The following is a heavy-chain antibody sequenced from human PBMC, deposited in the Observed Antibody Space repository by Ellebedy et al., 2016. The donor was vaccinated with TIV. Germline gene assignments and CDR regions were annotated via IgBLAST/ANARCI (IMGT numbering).Heavy chain of an antibody. J-gene: IGHJ3*02. D-gene: IGHD6-19*01. CDR3: AKTSGPQQWLDDAFDI. Sequence: GGSLRLSXAASGFTFDDYAMHWVRQAPGKGLEWVSGISWNSGSIGYADSVKGRFTISRDNAKNSLYLQMNSLRAEDTALYYCAKTSGPQQWLDDAFDIWGQGTMVTVSS. CDR1: GFTFDDYA. CDR2: ISWNSGSI. V-gene: IGHV3-9*01.